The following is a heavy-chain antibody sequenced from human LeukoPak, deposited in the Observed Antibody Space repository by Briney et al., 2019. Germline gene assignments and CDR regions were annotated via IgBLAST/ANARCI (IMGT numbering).Heavy chain of an antibody. J-gene: IGHJ5*02. Sequence: SETLSLTCTVSGGSISSGDYYWSWIRQPPGKGLEWIGYIYYSGSTYYNPSLKSRVTISVDTSKNQFSLKLSSVTAADTALYYCARVRYYYDSSGYYYWFDPWGQGTLVTVSS. CDR2: IYYSGST. CDR1: GGSISSGDYY. V-gene: IGHV4-30-4*08. D-gene: IGHD3-22*01. CDR3: ARVRYYYDSSGYYYWFDP.